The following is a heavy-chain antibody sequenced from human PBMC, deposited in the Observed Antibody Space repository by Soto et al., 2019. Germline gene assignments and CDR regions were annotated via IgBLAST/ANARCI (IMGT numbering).Heavy chain of an antibody. D-gene: IGHD3-10*01. CDR1: GDTFTSYA. Sequence: ASVKVSCKACGDTFTSYAMHWVRQAPGQRLEWMGWINAGNGNTKYSQKFQGRVTITRDTSASTAYMELSSLRSEDTAVYYCARDLRYYGSGTGGRYYYYYMDVWRKGTTVTVSS. CDR2: INAGNGNT. J-gene: IGHJ6*03. V-gene: IGHV1-3*01. CDR3: ARDLRYYGSGTGGRYYYYYMDV.